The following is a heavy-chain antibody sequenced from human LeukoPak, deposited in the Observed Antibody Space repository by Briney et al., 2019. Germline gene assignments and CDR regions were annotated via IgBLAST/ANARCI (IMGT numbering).Heavy chain of an antibody. Sequence: PSETLSLTCTVSGGSISSSSYYWGWIRQPPGKGLEWIGSIYYSGSTYYNPSLKSRVTISVDTSKNQFSLKLSSVTAADTAVYYCARHLNGGVYYYYYMDVWGKGTTVTVSS. V-gene: IGHV4-39*01. CDR2: IYYSGST. J-gene: IGHJ6*03. D-gene: IGHD3-16*01. CDR1: GGSISSSSYY. CDR3: ARHLNGGVYYYYYMDV.